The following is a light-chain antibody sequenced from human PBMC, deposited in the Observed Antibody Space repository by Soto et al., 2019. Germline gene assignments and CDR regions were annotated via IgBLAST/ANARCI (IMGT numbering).Light chain of an antibody. J-gene: IGLJ3*02. CDR2: DVT. Sequence: QSALTQPASVSGSPGQSITVSCVGTSSDIGDYTYVSWHQHHPGKAPKLMIYDVTNRPSGVSNRFSGSKSGNTASLTISGLQAEDEAHYYCSAYTRTNTRVFGGGTKLTVL. V-gene: IGLV2-14*03. CDR3: SAYTRTNTRV. CDR1: SSDIGDYTY.